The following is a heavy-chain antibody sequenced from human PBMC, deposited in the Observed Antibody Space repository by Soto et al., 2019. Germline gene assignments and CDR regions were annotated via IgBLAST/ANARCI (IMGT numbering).Heavy chain of an antibody. J-gene: IGHJ4*02. Sequence: QVQLQQWGAGLLKPSETLSLTCAVYGGSFSGYYWSWIRQPPGKGLEWIGEINHSGSTNYNPSLESRVTISVDTSKNQFSLKLSAVTAADTAVYYCARGRSTVDYWGQGTLVTVSS. V-gene: IGHV4-34*01. CDR3: ARGRSTVDY. CDR2: INHSGST. CDR1: GGSFSGYY.